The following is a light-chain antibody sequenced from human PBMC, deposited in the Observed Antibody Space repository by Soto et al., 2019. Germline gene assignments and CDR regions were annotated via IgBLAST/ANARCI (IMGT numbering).Light chain of an antibody. CDR3: SSYTTGSTLPWV. CDR2: GVN. CDR1: SNDIGTYEY. Sequence: QSALTQPASVSGSPGQSITISCTGSSNDIGTYEYVSWHQHHPGRAPKLIIFGVNDRPSGISDRFSGSKSGNTASLTIFGLQLEVEAVYYCSSYTTGSTLPWVFGTGTKVTVL. J-gene: IGLJ1*01. V-gene: IGLV2-14*01.